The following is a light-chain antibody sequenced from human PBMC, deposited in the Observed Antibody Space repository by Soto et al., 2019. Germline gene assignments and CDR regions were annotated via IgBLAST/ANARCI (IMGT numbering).Light chain of an antibody. J-gene: IGKJ4*01. CDR2: DAS. CDR3: QQGSAWPFT. Sequence: VMTQSPGTLSVSPGERATLSCRASLNIRSTLAWYQQKPCQAPRLLIFDASKRATGIPARFSGGGSGTEFTLTISSLQSEDFAVYYCQQGSAWPFTFGGGTKVEIK. CDR1: LNIRST. V-gene: IGKV3-15*01.